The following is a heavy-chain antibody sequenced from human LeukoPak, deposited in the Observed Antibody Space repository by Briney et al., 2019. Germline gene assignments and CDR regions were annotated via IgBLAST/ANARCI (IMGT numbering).Heavy chain of an antibody. CDR2: MNPNSGNT. V-gene: IGHV1-8*01. Sequence: GASVEVSCKASGYTFTSHDINWVRQATGQGLEWMGWMNPNSGNTGYAQKFQGRVTMTSNTSISTAYMELNSLRSENTAVYYCARGRRWLEVVPAAWFDPWGQGTLVTVSS. D-gene: IGHD2-2*01. J-gene: IGHJ5*02. CDR1: GYTFTSHD. CDR3: ARGRRWLEVVPAAWFDP.